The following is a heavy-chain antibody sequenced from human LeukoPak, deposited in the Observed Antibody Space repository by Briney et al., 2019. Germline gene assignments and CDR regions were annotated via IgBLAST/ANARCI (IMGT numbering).Heavy chain of an antibody. V-gene: IGHV3-30*03. Sequence: GGSLRLSCAASGFTFSSSVMHWVRQAPGKGLEWVAAISYDGRDKYFADSVKGRFTISRDNSKNTVDLQVNGLRAEDTAVYYCARETGNYYFDFWGQGTLVTVSS. D-gene: IGHD1-7*01. CDR3: ARETGNYYFDF. J-gene: IGHJ4*02. CDR1: GFTFSSSV. CDR2: ISYDGRDK.